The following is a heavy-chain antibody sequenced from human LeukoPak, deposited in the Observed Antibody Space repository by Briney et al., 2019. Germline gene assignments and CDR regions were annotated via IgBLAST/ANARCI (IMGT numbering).Heavy chain of an antibody. Sequence: GSLRLSCAASGFTFSDYYMSWIRQAPGKGLEWVSYISSSGSTIYYADSVKGRFTISRDNAKNSLYLQMNSLRAEDTAVYYCARDSSVRSTYHDILPWIDLWGQGTLVTVSS. CDR3: ARDSSVRSTYHDILPWIDL. CDR1: GFTFSDYY. D-gene: IGHD3-9*01. J-gene: IGHJ5*02. V-gene: IGHV3-11*04. CDR2: ISSSGSTI.